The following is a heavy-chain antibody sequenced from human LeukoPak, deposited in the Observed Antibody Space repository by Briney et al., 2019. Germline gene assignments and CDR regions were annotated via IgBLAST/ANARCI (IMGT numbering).Heavy chain of an antibody. Sequence: GGSLRLSCVASGFTISSYWMHWVRQAPGKGLEWVANIKQDGSEEYYVDSVKGRFTISRDNAKNSLYLQMNSLKAEDTAVYYCARRYFDYWGQGILVTVSS. CDR3: ARRYFDY. V-gene: IGHV3-7*03. CDR2: IKQDGSEE. CDR1: GFTISSYW. J-gene: IGHJ4*02.